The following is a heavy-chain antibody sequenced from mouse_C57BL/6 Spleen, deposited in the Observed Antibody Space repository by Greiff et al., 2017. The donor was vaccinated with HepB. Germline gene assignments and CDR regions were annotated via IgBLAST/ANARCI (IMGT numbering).Heavy chain of an antibody. CDR3: ARRGYGSLFDY. CDR1: GYTFTDYN. V-gene: IGHV1-22*01. J-gene: IGHJ2*01. CDR2: INPNNGGT. D-gene: IGHD1-1*01. Sequence: EVNLVESGPELVKPGASVKMSCKASGYTFTDYNMHWVKQSHGKSLEWIGYINPNNGGTSYNQKFKGKATLTVNKSSSTAYMELRSLTSEDSAVYYCARRGYGSLFDYWGQGTTLTVSS.